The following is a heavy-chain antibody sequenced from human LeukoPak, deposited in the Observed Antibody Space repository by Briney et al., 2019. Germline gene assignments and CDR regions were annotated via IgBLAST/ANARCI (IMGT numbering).Heavy chain of an antibody. J-gene: IGHJ4*02. CDR2: INYDGTNK. V-gene: IGHV3-30*02. CDR3: TNFDY. CDR1: GITFSSDG. Sequence: GGSLRLSCTASGITFSSDGMHWVRQARGKGLEWVALINYDGTNKYYADSVKGRFTISRDNSKNTLYLQMNSLRDEDTAVYYCTNFDYWGQGTLVAVSS.